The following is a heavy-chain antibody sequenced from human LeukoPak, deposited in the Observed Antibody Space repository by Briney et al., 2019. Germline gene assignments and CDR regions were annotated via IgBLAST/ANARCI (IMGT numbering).Heavy chain of an antibody. D-gene: IGHD3-16*01. Sequence: GGSLRLSCAASGFSFGRHWMNWVRQALGKGLEWVANIRQDGSEKNYVDSVKGRFTISRDNAKNSLFLQMDSLRAEDTAVYYCAGGAGWLIDYWGQGTLVTVSS. CDR2: IRQDGSEK. CDR3: AGGAGWLIDY. V-gene: IGHV3-7*03. J-gene: IGHJ4*02. CDR1: GFSFGRHW.